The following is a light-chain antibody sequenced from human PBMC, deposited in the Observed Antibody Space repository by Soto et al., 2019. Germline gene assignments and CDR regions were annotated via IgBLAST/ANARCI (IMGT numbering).Light chain of an antibody. J-gene: IGKJ1*01. V-gene: IGKV3-20*01. CDR1: QSATTSH. CDR3: QQYDSSSWT. CDR2: DAS. Sequence: EIVLTQSPGTLSLSPGERATLSCRASQSATTSHLAWFQQKAGQAPRLFIYDASSRATGVPDRFSGSGSGTDFTLTISRLEPEEFAVYYCQQYDSSSWTFGQGTKVEIK.